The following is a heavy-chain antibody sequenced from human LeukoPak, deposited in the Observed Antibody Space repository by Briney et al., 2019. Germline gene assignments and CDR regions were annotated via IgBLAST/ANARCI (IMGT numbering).Heavy chain of an antibody. CDR1: GGSISSYY. CDR2: IYYSGST. D-gene: IGHD4-17*01. Sequence: PSETLSLTCTVSGGSISSYYWSWIRQPPGKGLEWIGYIYYSGSTNYNPSLKSRVTISVDTSKNQFSLKLSSVTAADTAVYYCARWGTVTSLDYWGQGTLVTVSS. J-gene: IGHJ4*02. CDR3: ARWGTVTSLDY. V-gene: IGHV4-59*01.